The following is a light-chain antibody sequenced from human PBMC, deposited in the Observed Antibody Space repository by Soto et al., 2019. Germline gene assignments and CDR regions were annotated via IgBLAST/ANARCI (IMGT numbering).Light chain of an antibody. CDR2: IDN. CDR3: ASWDDSLNGPV. Sequence: QSVLTQPPSASGTPGQRVSISCSGSTSNIGSQTVNWYQRLPGTAPRLLIYIDNQRPSGVPERFSGSKSGTSASPAISGLQSEDEADYFCASWDDSLNGPVFGGGTKLTVL. J-gene: IGLJ2*01. CDR1: TSNIGSQT. V-gene: IGLV1-44*01.